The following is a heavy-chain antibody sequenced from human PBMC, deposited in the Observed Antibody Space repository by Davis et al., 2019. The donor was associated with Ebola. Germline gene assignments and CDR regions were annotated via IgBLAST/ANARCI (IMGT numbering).Heavy chain of an antibody. J-gene: IGHJ4*02. Sequence: GESLKISCAASGFTFSSYWMSWVRQAPGKGLEWVANIKQDGSEKYYVDSVKGRFTISRDNAKNSLYLQMNSLRAEDTAVYYCGKGDFWSGYAPDYWGQGTLVTVSS. V-gene: IGHV3-7*01. CDR2: IKQDGSEK. CDR1: GFTFSSYW. D-gene: IGHD3-3*01. CDR3: GKGDFWSGYAPDY.